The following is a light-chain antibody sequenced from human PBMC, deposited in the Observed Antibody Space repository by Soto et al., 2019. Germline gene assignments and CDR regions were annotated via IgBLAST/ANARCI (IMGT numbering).Light chain of an antibody. J-gene: IGKJ4*01. V-gene: IGKV3-20*01. CDR1: QSVSSSY. CDR3: QQYASSPPI. Sequence: EIVLTQSPGTLSLSPGERATLSCRASQSVSSSYLAWYQQKPGQAPRLLIYGASSRATGIPDRFSGSGSGTAFTLTISRLEPEDFAVYYCQQYASSPPIFGGGTKVEIK. CDR2: GAS.